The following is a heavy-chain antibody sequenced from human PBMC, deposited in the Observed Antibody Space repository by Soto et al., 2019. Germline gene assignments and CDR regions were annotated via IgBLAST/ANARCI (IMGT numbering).Heavy chain of an antibody. CDR2: ISYSGGTI. CDR1: EFTFSTYN. Sequence: EVQLVESGGGLVQPGGSLRLSCAASEFTFSTYNFNWVRQAPGKGLEWLSYISYSGGTISYADSVKGRFTISRDDARNSLYLQMISLTAEDTAVYYCARLSPAYYYYYMDVWGEGTTVTVSS. J-gene: IGHJ6*03. V-gene: IGHV3-48*01. CDR3: ARLSPAYYYYYMDV.